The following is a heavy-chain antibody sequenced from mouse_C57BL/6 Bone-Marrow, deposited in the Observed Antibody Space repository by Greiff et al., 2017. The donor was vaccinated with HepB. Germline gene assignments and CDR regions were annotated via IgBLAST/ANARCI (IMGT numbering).Heavy chain of an antibody. CDR1: GFNIKDDY. V-gene: IGHV14-4*01. J-gene: IGHJ2*01. CDR2: IDPENGDT. Sequence: EVQPQQSGAELVRPGASVKLSCTASGFNIKDDYMHWVKQRPEQGLEWIGWIDPENGDTEYASKFQGKATITADTSSNTAYLQLSSLTSEDTAVYYCTSYYGRAPHFDYWGQGTTLTVSS. D-gene: IGHD1-1*01. CDR3: TSYYGRAPHFDY.